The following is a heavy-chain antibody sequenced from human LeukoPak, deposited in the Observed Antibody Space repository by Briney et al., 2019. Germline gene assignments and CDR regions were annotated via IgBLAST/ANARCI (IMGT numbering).Heavy chain of an antibody. V-gene: IGHV4-39*07. CDR3: ATVRPSGLSLGSDPYFDH. J-gene: IGHJ4*02. CDR2: IFYTGNA. Sequence: SESLSLTCTVSGGSISSSTYYWGWLRPPPGKGLEWVGCIFYTGNAYSKPSLKTLVTMSVGTSKDQFSLQLRTVTAAYTVEYNCATVRPSGLSLGSDPYFDHWGQGTLVTVSS. CDR1: GGSISSSTYY. D-gene: IGHD3-10*01.